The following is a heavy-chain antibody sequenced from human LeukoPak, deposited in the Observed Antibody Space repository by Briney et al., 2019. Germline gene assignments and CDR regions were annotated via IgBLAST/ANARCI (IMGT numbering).Heavy chain of an antibody. CDR1: GFTFSSYY. Sequence: GGSLRLSCAASGFTFSSYYIHWVRQAPGKGLVWVSRIDSDGNITTYADSVKGRFTISRDNDKNTLYLQMNSLRAEDTAVYYCARISYDSSGYYDYWGQGTLVTVSS. CDR2: IDSDGNIT. CDR3: ARISYDSSGYYDY. J-gene: IGHJ4*02. V-gene: IGHV3-74*01. D-gene: IGHD3-22*01.